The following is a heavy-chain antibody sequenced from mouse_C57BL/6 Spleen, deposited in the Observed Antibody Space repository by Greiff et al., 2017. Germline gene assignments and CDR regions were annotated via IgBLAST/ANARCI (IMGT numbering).Heavy chain of an antibody. CDR1: GYTFTSYG. V-gene: IGHV1-81*01. J-gene: IGHJ2*01. D-gene: IGHD1-1*01. CDR3: ARGGITTVVPY. CDR2: IYPRSGNT. Sequence: QVQLQQSGAELARPGASVKLSCKASGYTFTSYGISWVKQRTGQGLEWIGEIYPRSGNTYYNAKFKGKATLTADKSSSTAYMELRSLTSEDSAVYFCARGGITTVVPYWGQGTTVTVSS.